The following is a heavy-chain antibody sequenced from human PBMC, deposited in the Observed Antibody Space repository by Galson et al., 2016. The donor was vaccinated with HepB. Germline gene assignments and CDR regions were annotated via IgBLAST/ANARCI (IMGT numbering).Heavy chain of an antibody. D-gene: IGHD6-19*01. Sequence: SLRLSCAASGFTFSIYAMNWVRQPPGRGLEWVSTDMGSGVTTYYADSVKGRFTVSRDNFRNTVYLQMDSLRGEDTAVYYCAKDFGREVYGSSGPWGPGTLVTVSS. CDR3: AKDFGREVYGSSGP. V-gene: IGHV3-23*01. CDR1: GFTFSIYA. J-gene: IGHJ5*02. CDR2: DMGSGVTT.